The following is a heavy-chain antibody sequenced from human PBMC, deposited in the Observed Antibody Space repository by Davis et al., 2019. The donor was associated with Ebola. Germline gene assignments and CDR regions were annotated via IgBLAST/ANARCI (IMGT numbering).Heavy chain of an antibody. V-gene: IGHV4-34*01. Sequence: MPGGSLRLSCAVYGGSFSGYYWSWIRQPPGKGLEWIGEINHSGSTNYNPSLKSRVTISVDTSKNQFSLKLSSVTAADTAVYYCARQEYSSSLAFDYWGQGTLVTVSS. CDR2: INHSGST. D-gene: IGHD6-6*01. CDR3: ARQEYSSSLAFDY. CDR1: GGSFSGYY. J-gene: IGHJ4*02.